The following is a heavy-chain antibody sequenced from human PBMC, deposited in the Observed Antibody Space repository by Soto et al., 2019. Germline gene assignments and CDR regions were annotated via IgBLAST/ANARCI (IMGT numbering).Heavy chain of an antibody. CDR2: IRNIANSYTT. J-gene: IGHJ4*02. V-gene: IGHV3-72*01. CDR3: TRAGILTTPYYFDY. CDR1: GFTFSDHY. Sequence: EVQLVDSGGGSVQPEGSLRLSCAASGFTFSDHYMDWVRQAPGKGLEWVGRIRNIANSYTTEYAASVKGRFTISRDDSRNSLYLQMNSLKSEDTAMYYCTRAGILTTPYYFDYWGQGTLVTVSS. D-gene: IGHD2-21*01.